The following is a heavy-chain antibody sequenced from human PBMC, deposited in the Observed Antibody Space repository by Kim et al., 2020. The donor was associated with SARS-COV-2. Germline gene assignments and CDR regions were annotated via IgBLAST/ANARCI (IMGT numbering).Heavy chain of an antibody. D-gene: IGHD3-10*01. V-gene: IGHV3-23*01. J-gene: IGHJ4*02. CDR3: AKDWSYGSGSSWAY. Sequence: ADAVKGLFTISRDNSKNTLYLQMNSRRAEDTAVYYCAKDWSYGSGSSWAYWGQGTLVTVSS.